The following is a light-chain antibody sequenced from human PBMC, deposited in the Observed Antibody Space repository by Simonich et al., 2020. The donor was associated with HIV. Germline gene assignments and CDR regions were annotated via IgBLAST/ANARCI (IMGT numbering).Light chain of an antibody. CDR1: PSVLYSSNNRNY. Sequence: DIVMTQSPDSLAVSLGERATINCKSSPSVLYSSNNRNYLAWYQQKPGQPPKLLIYWASTRESGVPDRISGSGSGTDFTLTISSLQAEDVAVYYCQQYYSTPTFGQGTKVEIK. J-gene: IGKJ1*01. V-gene: IGKV4-1*01. CDR3: QQYYSTPT. CDR2: WAS.